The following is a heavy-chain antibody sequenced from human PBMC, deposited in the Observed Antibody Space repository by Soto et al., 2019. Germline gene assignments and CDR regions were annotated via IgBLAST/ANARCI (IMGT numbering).Heavy chain of an antibody. J-gene: IGHJ6*03. CDR1: GFTFSSYW. V-gene: IGHV3-7*01. CDR3: ARELGYCSSTSCHRYYYYYYMDV. Sequence: GGSLRLSCAASGFTFSSYWMSWVRQAPGKGLEWVANIKQDGSEKYYVDSVKGRFTISRDNAKNSLYLQMNSLRAEDTAVYYCARELGYCSSTSCHRYYYYYYMDVWGKGTTVTVSS. CDR2: IKQDGSEK. D-gene: IGHD2-2*01.